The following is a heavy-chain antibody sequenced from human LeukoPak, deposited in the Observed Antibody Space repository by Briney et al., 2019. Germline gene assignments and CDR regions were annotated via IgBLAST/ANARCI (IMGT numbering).Heavy chain of an antibody. J-gene: IGHJ4*02. Sequence: GESLTLSCAASGFTFSSYAMNWLRQAPGKGLEWVSALSGSGGGTNYADSVKGRFTISRDNAKNTLYLQMNSLRAEDTAVYYCANGLRYSDYWGQGTLVTVSS. CDR3: ANGLRYSDY. D-gene: IGHD3-9*01. V-gene: IGHV3-23*01. CDR1: GFTFSSYA. CDR2: LSGSGGGT.